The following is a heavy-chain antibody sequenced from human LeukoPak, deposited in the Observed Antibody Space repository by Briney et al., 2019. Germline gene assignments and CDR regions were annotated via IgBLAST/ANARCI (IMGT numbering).Heavy chain of an antibody. CDR2: ISGSGGST. Sequence: GGSLRLSCAASGFTFSSYAMSWVRQAPGKGLEWVSAISGSGGSTYYADSVKGRFTISRDNSKNTLYLQMNSLRAEDTAVYYCAKDPHLSDYGDSRVDYWGQGTLVTVSS. V-gene: IGHV3-23*01. J-gene: IGHJ4*02. D-gene: IGHD4-17*01. CDR1: GFTFSSYA. CDR3: AKDPHLSDYGDSRVDY.